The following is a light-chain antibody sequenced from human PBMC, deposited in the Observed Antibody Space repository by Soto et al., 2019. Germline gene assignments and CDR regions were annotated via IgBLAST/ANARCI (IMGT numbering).Light chain of an antibody. Sequence: QSVLTQPPSASGTPGQRVTISCSGSSSNIGSNTVTWYQQLPRTAPKLLIYNNNQRPSGVPDRFSGSKSGTSASLAISGLQSKDEADYYCAAWDDSLNGVVFGGGTKLTVL. CDR3: AAWDDSLNGVV. CDR1: SSNIGSNT. V-gene: IGLV1-44*01. CDR2: NNN. J-gene: IGLJ2*01.